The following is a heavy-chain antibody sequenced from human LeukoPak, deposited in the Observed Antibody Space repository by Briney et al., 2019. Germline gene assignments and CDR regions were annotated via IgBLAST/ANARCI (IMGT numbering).Heavy chain of an antibody. V-gene: IGHV7-4-1*02. CDR2: INTNTGNP. Sequence: ASVKVSCKASGYSFTSYAMNWVRQAPGQGLEWMGWINTNTGNPTYAQGFTGRCVFSLDTSVSTAYLQISSLKAEDTAVYSCARVAEYSSGWYDPFDYWGQGTLVTVSS. D-gene: IGHD6-19*01. J-gene: IGHJ4*02. CDR3: ARVAEYSSGWYDPFDY. CDR1: GYSFTSYA.